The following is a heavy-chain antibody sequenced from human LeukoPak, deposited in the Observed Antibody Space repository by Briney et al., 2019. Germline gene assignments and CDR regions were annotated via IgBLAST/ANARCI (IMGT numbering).Heavy chain of an antibody. J-gene: IGHJ6*04. D-gene: IGHD5-18*01. Sequence: GGSLRLSCAASGFTFSSYSMNWVRLAPGKGLEWVSSISSSSSYIYYADSVKGRFTISRDNAKNSLYLQMNSLRAEDTAVYYCARDFPPVVNPTAMVISYYYYGMDVWGKGTTVTVSS. CDR1: GFTFSSYS. V-gene: IGHV3-21*01. CDR3: ARDFPPVVNPTAMVISYYYYGMDV. CDR2: ISSSSSYI.